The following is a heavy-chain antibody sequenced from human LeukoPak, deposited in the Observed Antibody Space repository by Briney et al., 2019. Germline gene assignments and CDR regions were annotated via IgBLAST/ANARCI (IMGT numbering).Heavy chain of an antibody. Sequence: GGSLRLSCAASGFTFNNYDMHWVRQAPGKGLEWVAFIRYDGNNKYYADSVKGRFTISRDHSKNTLYLQMNSLRAEDTAVYYCAKGQSSGWYGSFDIWGQGTMVTVSS. CDR1: GFTFNNYD. D-gene: IGHD6-19*01. CDR3: AKGQSSGWYGSFDI. V-gene: IGHV3-30*02. CDR2: IRYDGNNK. J-gene: IGHJ3*02.